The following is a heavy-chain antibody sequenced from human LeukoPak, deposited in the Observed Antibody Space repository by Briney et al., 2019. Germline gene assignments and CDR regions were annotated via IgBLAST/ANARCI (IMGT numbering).Heavy chain of an antibody. CDR1: GGSISSGGYS. CDR3: ARQYLLLGSGMDV. Sequence: SQTLSLTCAGSGGSISSGGYSWSWIRQPPGKGLEWIGYIYHSGSTYYNPSLKSRVTISVDRSKNQFSLKLSSVTAADTALYYCARQYLLLGSGMDVWGQGTTVTVSS. D-gene: IGHD4-11*01. CDR2: IYHSGST. V-gene: IGHV4-30-2*01. J-gene: IGHJ6*02.